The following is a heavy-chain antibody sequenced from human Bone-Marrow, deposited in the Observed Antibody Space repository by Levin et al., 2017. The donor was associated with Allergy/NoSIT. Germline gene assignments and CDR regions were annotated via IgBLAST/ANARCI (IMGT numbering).Heavy chain of an antibody. Sequence: ASVKVSCKGSGYSFTSYWIGWVRQMPGKGLEWMGIIYPGDSDTRYSPSFQGQVTISADKSISTAYLQWSSLKASDTAMYYCARRRDCSSTSCHIDYWGQGTLVTVSS. CDR1: GYSFTSYW. D-gene: IGHD2-2*02. CDR3: ARRRDCSSTSCHIDY. J-gene: IGHJ4*02. CDR2: IYPGDSDT. V-gene: IGHV5-51*01.